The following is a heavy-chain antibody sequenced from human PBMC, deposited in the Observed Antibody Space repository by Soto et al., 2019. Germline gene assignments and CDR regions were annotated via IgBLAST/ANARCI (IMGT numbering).Heavy chain of an antibody. J-gene: IGHJ6*03. CDR1: GGSISSSTYY. CDR2: LDYTGSA. Sequence: QLQLQESGPGMVKPSEALSLTCTVSGGSISSSTYYWGWIRQPPGKGLEWIGSLDYTGSAYSNPSLKSRVTITVGTSNNRFTLKLSSVTAADTPVYDCARHGDSDYDMDVWGKGTTGTVSS. CDR3: ARHGDSDYDMDV. D-gene: IGHD7-27*01. V-gene: IGHV4-39*01.